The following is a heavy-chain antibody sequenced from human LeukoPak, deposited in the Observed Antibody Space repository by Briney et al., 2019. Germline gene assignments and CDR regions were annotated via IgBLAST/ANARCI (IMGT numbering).Heavy chain of an antibody. CDR2: IYYSGST. J-gene: IGHJ4*02. CDR3: ARIEKDYVWGSYRLSAEEY. D-gene: IGHD3-16*02. V-gene: IGHV4-31*03. Sequence: PSETLSLTCTVSGGSISSGGYYWSWIRQHPGKGLEWIGYIYYSGSTYYNPSLKSRVTISVDTSKNQFSLKLSSVTAADTAVYYCARIEKDYVWGSYRLSAEEYWGQGTLVTVSS. CDR1: GGSISSGGYY.